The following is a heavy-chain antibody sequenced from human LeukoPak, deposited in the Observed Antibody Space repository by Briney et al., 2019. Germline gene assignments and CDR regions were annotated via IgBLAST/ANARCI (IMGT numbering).Heavy chain of an antibody. CDR1: GFTFSSYE. Sequence: GGSLRLSCAASGFTFSSYEMNWVRQAPGKGLEWVSYISGSGSTLYYADSVKGRFTISRDNGKKSLYLQMNSLRAEDTAGYYCAGQSPASGRPLDDWGQGPLVTVSS. CDR3: AGQSPASGRPLDD. J-gene: IGHJ4*02. D-gene: IGHD1-26*01. CDR2: ISGSGSTL. V-gene: IGHV3-48*03.